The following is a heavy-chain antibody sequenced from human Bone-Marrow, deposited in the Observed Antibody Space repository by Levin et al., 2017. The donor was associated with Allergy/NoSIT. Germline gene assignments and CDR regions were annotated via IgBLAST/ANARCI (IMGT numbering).Heavy chain of an antibody. CDR1: GFTFSTFP. Sequence: LSLTCVASGFTFSTFPMTWVRQAPGKGLEWVSRIGDSGGGTYYAGSVKGRFTISRDNSKNTLYLQMNSLRAEDTAVYYCAKKGATTADFDRWGQGTLVTVSS. CDR3: AKKGATTADFDR. CDR2: IGDSGGGT. J-gene: IGHJ4*02. V-gene: IGHV3-23*01. D-gene: IGHD5-12*01.